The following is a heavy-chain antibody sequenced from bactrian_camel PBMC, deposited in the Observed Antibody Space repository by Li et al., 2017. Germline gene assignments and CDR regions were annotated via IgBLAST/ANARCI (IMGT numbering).Heavy chain of an antibody. J-gene: IGHJ6*01. D-gene: IGHD2*01. V-gene: IGHV3S53*01. CDR3: AARGPYCYTKLSVRDFTY. CDR1: GSIDGTNC. CDR2: IATRGTTT. Sequence: HVQLVESGGGSVQAGGSLTLSCEVSGSIDGTNCIGWFRQYPGKEREGVAAIATRGTTTYYADSVKGRFTISQDNAKNTVYPQMNSLKPEDTAMYYCAARGPYCYTKLSVRDFTYWGQGTQVTVS.